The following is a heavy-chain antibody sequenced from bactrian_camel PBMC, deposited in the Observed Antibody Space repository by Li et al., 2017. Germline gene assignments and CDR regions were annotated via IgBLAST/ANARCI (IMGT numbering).Heavy chain of an antibody. Sequence: VQLVESGGGLVQPGGSLRLSCVVSGFAFSDYVMSWVRQAPGKGLEWISALNSGGGRTYYADSVKGRFTISRDNAKNTLYLQLNSLKTEDTATYYCAKAHGGSWYLSPDFGYWGQGTQVTVS. CDR1: GFAFSDYV. D-gene: IGHD6*01. V-gene: IGHV3S40*01. CDR3: AKAHGGSWYLSPDFGY. CDR2: LNSGGGRT. J-gene: IGHJ6*01.